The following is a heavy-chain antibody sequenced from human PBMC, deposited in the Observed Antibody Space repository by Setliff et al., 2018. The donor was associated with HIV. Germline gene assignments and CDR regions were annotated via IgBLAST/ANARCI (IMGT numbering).Heavy chain of an antibody. Sequence: NPSETLSLTCAVYGGSFSGYYWSWIRQPPGKGLEWIGEINHRGSTNCNPSLKSRVSISVDTSKNQFSPKLSSVTAADTAVYYCATLKMATIYRDFDYWGQGTLVTVSS. CDR1: GGSFSGYY. D-gene: IGHD5-12*01. CDR2: INHRGST. V-gene: IGHV4-34*01. J-gene: IGHJ4*02. CDR3: ATLKMATIYRDFDY.